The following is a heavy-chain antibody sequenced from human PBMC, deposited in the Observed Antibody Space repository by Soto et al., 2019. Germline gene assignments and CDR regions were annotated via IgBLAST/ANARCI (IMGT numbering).Heavy chain of an antibody. CDR3: VLWPPYYFDY. V-gene: IGHV3-23*01. CDR2: ISGSGETT. CDR1: GFTFSSYA. Sequence: EVQLLESGGGLVQPGGSLRLSCAASGFTFSSYAMSWVRQAPGKGLEWVSAISGSGETTYYADAVNGRFTISRDNSKNTLYLHMNSLRADDTAVYYCVLWPPYYFDYWGQGTLVSVSS. J-gene: IGHJ4*02. D-gene: IGHD3-10*01.